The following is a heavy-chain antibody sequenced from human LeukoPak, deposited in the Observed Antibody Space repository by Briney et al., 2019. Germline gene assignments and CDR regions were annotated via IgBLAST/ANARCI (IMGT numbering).Heavy chain of an antibody. V-gene: IGHV3-53*01. CDR1: GGSISSYY. D-gene: IGHD2-15*01. CDR2: IYSGGST. CDR3: ARGEVAARLLDY. J-gene: IGHJ4*02. Sequence: ETLSLTCTVSGGSISSYYWSWVRQAPGKGLEWVSVIYSGGSTYYADSVKGRFTISRDNSKSTLYLQMNSLRAEDTAVYYCARGEVAARLLDYWGQGTLVTVSS.